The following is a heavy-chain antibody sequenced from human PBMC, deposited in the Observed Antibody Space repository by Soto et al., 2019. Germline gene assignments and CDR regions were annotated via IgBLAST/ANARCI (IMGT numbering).Heavy chain of an antibody. Sequence: ASVKVSCKASGYTFTGYYMRWVRQAPGQGLEWMGWINPNSGGTNYAQKFQGRVTMTRDKSTSTAYMELSSLRSDDTAVYYCAIASDIVVVPAAEIDYWGQGTLVTVSS. CDR3: AIASDIVVVPAAEIDY. V-gene: IGHV1-2*02. CDR2: INPNSGGT. D-gene: IGHD2-2*01. J-gene: IGHJ4*02. CDR1: GYTFTGYY.